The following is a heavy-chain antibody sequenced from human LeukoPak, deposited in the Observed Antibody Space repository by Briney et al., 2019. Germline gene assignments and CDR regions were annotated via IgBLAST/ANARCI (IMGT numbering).Heavy chain of an antibody. CDR3: ARFRNLIYFDY. V-gene: IGHV4-34*01. Sequence: SETLSLTCTVSGGSISSYYWSWIRQPPGKGLEWIGEINHSGSTNYNPSLKSRVTISVDTSKNQFSLKLSSVTAADTAVYYCARFRNLIYFDYRGQGTLVTVSS. CDR1: GGSISSYY. J-gene: IGHJ4*02. CDR2: INHSGST.